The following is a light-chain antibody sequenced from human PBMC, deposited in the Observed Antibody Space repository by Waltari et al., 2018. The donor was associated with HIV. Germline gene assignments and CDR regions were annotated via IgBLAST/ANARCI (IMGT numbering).Light chain of an antibody. J-gene: IGLJ3*02. CDR3: SAWDDSLNAWV. Sequence: SVLTQPPSASGTPGQRVTIPCSGSSSNIGSTYVYWYQQLPGAAPKLLIYSNNQRPSGVPDRISGSKSCTSASLAISGLQSVDEADYYCSAWDDSLNAWVFGGGTKLTVL. CDR2: SNN. CDR1: SSNIGSTY. V-gene: IGLV1-44*01.